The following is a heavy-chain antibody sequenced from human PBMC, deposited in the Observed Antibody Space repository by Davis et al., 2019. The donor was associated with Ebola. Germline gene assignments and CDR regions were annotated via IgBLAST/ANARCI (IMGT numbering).Heavy chain of an antibody. CDR1: GGSIDSSSYY. Sequence: PGGSLRLSCTVSGGSIDSSSYYWGWIRQPPGKGLEWIGTIYYSGSAYYNPSLKTRVTISADTSKNQFFLKLSSVTAADTAVYYCANPPYYWGFFDHWGLGALVTVSS. D-gene: IGHD3-22*01. CDR2: IYYSGSA. CDR3: ANPPYYWGFFDH. J-gene: IGHJ4*02. V-gene: IGHV4-39*01.